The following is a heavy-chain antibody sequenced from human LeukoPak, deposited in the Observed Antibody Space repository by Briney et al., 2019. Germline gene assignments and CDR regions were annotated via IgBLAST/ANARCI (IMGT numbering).Heavy chain of an antibody. CDR3: SKNIRYSGYAFDY. D-gene: IGHD5-12*01. CDR2: ISHDGSNE. J-gene: IGHJ4*02. Sequence: PGGSLRLSCAASGFTFSNYGIHWVRQAPGKGLEWVAVISHDGSNEYYADSVKGRFTISRDNSKNTLLLQMNSLRAEDTAVYYCSKNIRYSGYAFDYWGQGTRVTVSS. V-gene: IGHV3-30*18. CDR1: GFTFSNYG.